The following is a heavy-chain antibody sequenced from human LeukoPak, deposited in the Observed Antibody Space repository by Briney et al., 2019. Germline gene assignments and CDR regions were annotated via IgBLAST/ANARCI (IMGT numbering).Heavy chain of an antibody. J-gene: IGHJ4*02. D-gene: IGHD6-19*01. Sequence: GASVKVSCKASGYTFIDYYIHWVRQAPGQGLEWMGRINPNSGGTSYAQKFQDRVTMTRDASMSTAYMELSRLRSDDTAVYYCARDLAGYSSGWYYFDYWGQGTLVTVSS. CDR1: GYTFIDYY. CDR3: ARDLAGYSSGWYYFDY. CDR2: INPNSGGT. V-gene: IGHV1-2*06.